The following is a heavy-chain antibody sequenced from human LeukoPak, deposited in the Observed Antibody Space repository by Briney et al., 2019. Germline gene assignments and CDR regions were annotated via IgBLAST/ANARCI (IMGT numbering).Heavy chain of an antibody. CDR3: ARGLRKGYYDSSGYWN. J-gene: IGHJ4*02. D-gene: IGHD3-22*01. Sequence: PSETLSLTCAVYGGSFSGYYWSWIRQPPGKGLEWIGEINHSGSTNYNPSLKSRVTISVDTSKNQFSLKLGSVTAADTAVYYCARGLRKGYYDSSGYWNWGQGTLVTVSS. CDR1: GGSFSGYY. CDR2: INHSGST. V-gene: IGHV4-34*01.